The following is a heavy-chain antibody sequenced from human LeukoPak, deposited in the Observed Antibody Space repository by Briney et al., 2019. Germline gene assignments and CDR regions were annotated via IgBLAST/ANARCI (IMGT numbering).Heavy chain of an antibody. J-gene: IGHJ4*02. CDR3: ARYTSSSWSFDY. CDR2: IYYSGST. V-gene: IGHV4-59*12. CDR1: GGSISSYY. Sequence: SETLSLTCTVSGGSISSYYWSWIRQPPGKGLEWIGYIYYSGSTNYNPSLKSRVTISVDTSKNQFSLKLSSVTAADTAVYYCARYTSSSWSFDYWGQGTLVTVSS. D-gene: IGHD6-13*01.